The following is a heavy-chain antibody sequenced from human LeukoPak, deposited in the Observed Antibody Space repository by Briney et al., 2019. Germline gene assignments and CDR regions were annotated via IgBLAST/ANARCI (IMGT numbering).Heavy chain of an antibody. J-gene: IGHJ6*02. Sequence: GGSLRLSCVASGFTFSCYVMHWVRQAPGKGLEYVSAISSNGESAFYADSVKGRFTISRDNSKNTLYLQMGSLRVEDMAVYYCARGGGPLGYYYGMDVWGQGTTVSVSS. CDR1: GFTFSCYV. CDR2: ISSNGESA. D-gene: IGHD3-16*01. CDR3: ARGGGPLGYYYGMDV. V-gene: IGHV3-64*02.